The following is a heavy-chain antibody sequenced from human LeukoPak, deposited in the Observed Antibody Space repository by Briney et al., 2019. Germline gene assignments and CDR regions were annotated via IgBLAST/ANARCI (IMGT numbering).Heavy chain of an antibody. CDR1: GFTFSSYE. Sequence: GGSLRLSCAASGFTFSSYEMHWVRQAPGKGLEWVSYISSSGSTIYYADSVKGRFTISRDNAKNSLYLQMNSLRAEDTAVYYCAAVDVDTAFPWGQGTLVTVSS. D-gene: IGHD5-18*01. J-gene: IGHJ5*02. V-gene: IGHV3-48*03. CDR2: ISSSGSTI. CDR3: AAVDVDTAFP.